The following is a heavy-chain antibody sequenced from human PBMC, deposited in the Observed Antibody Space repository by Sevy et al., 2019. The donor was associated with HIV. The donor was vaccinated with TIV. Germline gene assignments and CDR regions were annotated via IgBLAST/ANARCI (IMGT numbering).Heavy chain of an antibody. CDR2: NNPNNGDT. J-gene: IGHJ4*02. CDR1: GYTFTGYY. V-gene: IGHV1-2*02. D-gene: IGHD2-21*01. CDR3: ARVRGERVSIVDGYNPHFDY. Sequence: ASVKVSCKASGYTFTGYYIHWVRQAPGEGPEWMGWNNPNNGDTNYSQKFQDRVTMTRDTSSSTAYMELSRLRSEDTAVYYCARVRGERVSIVDGYNPHFDYWGQGTLVTVSS.